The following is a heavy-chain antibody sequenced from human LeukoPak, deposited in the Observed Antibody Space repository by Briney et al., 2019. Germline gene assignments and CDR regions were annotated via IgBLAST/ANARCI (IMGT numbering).Heavy chain of an antibody. Sequence: PGGSLRLSCAASGFTFSSYGMHWVRQGPGKGLEWVAVISYDGSNKYYADSVKGRFTISRDNSKNTLYLQMNSLRAEDTAVYYCAKEDSVRREFDYWGQGTLATVSS. CDR1: GFTFSSYG. V-gene: IGHV3-30*18. J-gene: IGHJ4*02. CDR3: AKEDSVRREFDY. CDR2: ISYDGSNK.